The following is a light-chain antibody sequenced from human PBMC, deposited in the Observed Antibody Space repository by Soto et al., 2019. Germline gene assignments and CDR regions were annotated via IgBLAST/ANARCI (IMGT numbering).Light chain of an antibody. V-gene: IGLV2-14*01. J-gene: IGLJ2*01. Sequence: QSALTQPASVSGSPGQSITISCTGNTSDVHNYNYVSWYQQLPGKAPKLLIYEVTNRPSGVSNRFSGSKSGNTASLTISGLQTEDEADYYCSSFSTTTTRVVFGGGTKVTVL. CDR3: SSFSTTTTRVV. CDR2: EVT. CDR1: TSDVHNYNY.